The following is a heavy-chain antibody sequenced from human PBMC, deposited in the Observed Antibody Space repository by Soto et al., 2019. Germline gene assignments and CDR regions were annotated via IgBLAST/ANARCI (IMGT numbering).Heavy chain of an antibody. Sequence: VQLVESGGGVVQPGRSLRPSCAASGFTFSIYAMNWVRQAPGKGLEWVAFISFDGSKTYYADSVKGRFTISRDNSRNTVYLQMNNLRPGDAAVYHCANLLNVAAAGTPHYYGVDVWGQGTTVTVS. D-gene: IGHD6-13*01. CDR1: GFTFSIYA. V-gene: IGHV3-30-3*01. CDR3: ANLLNVAAAGTPHYYGVDV. J-gene: IGHJ6*02. CDR2: ISFDGSKT.